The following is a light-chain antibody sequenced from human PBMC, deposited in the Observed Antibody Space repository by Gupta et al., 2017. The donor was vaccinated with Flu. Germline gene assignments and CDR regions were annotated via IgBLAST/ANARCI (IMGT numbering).Light chain of an antibody. CDR2: ATS. V-gene: IGKV1-39*01. CDR1: QSISSN. CDR3: QQSYSTPRT. J-gene: IGKJ1*01. Sequence: IQMTQSPSCLSASVADRYTITGRASQSISSNLNSYQQKPGKTPKLLLYATSSSLSGVPSTFSGSGSSTAFTLTIIRRQPPDFATSYCQQSYSTPRTFGQGTKVEIK.